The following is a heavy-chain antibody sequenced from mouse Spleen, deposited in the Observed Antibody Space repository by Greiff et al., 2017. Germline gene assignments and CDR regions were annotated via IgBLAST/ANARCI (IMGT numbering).Heavy chain of an antibody. J-gene: IGHJ1*01. D-gene: IGHD1-1*01. CDR2: IDPEDGDT. Sequence: VHVKQSGAELVRPGASVKLSCTASGFNITDYYMHWVKQRPEQGLEWIGRIDPEDGDTEYAPKFQGKATMTADTSSNTAYLQLSSLTSEDTAVYYCTYYGSSYDWYFDVWGAGTTVTVSS. V-gene: IGHV14-1*01. CDR3: TYYGSSYDWYFDV. CDR1: GFNITDYY.